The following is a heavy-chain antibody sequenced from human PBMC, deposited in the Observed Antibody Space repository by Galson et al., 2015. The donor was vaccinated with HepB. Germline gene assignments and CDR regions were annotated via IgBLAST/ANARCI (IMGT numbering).Heavy chain of an antibody. V-gene: IGHV3-11*01. J-gene: IGHJ5*02. Sequence: SLRLSCAASGFTFSDYYMSWIRQAPGKGLEWVSYISSSGSTIYYADSVKGRFTISRDNAKNSLYLQMNSLRAEDTAVYYCARDKCSGCRLAPFGWFDPWGQGTLVTVSS. CDR2: ISSSGSTI. CDR1: GFTFSDYY. D-gene: IGHD6-19*01. CDR3: ARDKCSGCRLAPFGWFDP.